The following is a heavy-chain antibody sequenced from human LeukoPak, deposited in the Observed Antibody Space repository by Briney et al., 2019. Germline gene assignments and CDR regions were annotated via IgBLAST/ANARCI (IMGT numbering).Heavy chain of an antibody. J-gene: IGHJ3*02. CDR1: GGSISSYY. CDR2: IYYSGST. CDR3: ARDCSSTSCYDAFDI. D-gene: IGHD2-2*01. Sequence: SETPSLTCTVSGGSISSYYWSWIRQPPGKGLEWIGYIYYSGSTNYNPSLKSRVTISVDTSKNQFSLKLSSVTAADTAVYYCARDCSSTSCYDAFDIWGQGTMVTVSS. V-gene: IGHV4-59*01.